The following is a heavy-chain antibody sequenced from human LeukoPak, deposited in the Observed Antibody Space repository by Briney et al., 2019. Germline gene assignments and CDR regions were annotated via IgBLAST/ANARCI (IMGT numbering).Heavy chain of an antibody. J-gene: IGHJ4*02. Sequence: GGSLRLSCAASGFTFSSHAMSWVRQAPEKGLEWVSAISGSGGSTYYADSVKGRFTISRANSKNTLYLQMNSLRAEDTAVYYCAKGPSRNIAAAGTDYWGQGTLVTVSS. D-gene: IGHD6-13*01. CDR1: GFTFSSHA. V-gene: IGHV3-23*01. CDR3: AKGPSRNIAAAGTDY. CDR2: ISGSGGST.